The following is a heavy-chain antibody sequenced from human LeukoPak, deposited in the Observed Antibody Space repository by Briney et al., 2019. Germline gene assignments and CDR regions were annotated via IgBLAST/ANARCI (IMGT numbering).Heavy chain of an antibody. Sequence: ASVXXXXXXXXXTFTXYXXXXVXQXXXXGXXWMGLINPNSGVTNYAQKFQGRVTMTRDTSISTAYMELSRLRSDDTAVYYCARVEGSGSYDYWGQGTLVTVSS. CDR3: ARVEGSGSYDY. J-gene: IGHJ4*02. D-gene: IGHD1-26*01. CDR1: XXTFTXYX. V-gene: IGHV1-2*06. CDR2: INPNSGVT.